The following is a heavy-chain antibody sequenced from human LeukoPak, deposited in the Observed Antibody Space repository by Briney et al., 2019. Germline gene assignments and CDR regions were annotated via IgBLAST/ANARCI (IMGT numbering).Heavy chain of an antibody. J-gene: IGHJ3*02. CDR3: ARAQYYYDSSGYYYRGSSDAFDI. Sequence: SVKVSCKASGGTFSSYAISWVRQAPGQGLEWMGGIIPIFGTANYAQKFQGRVTITTGESTSTAYMELSSLRSEDTAVYYCARAQYYYDSSGYYYRGSSDAFDIWGQGTMVTVSS. D-gene: IGHD3-22*01. V-gene: IGHV1-69*05. CDR2: IIPIFGTA. CDR1: GGTFSSYA.